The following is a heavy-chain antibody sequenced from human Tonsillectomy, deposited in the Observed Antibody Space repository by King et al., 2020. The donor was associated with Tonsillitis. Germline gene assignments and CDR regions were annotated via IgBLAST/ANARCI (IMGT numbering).Heavy chain of an antibody. CDR3: ARLSVPRGRLYDQYYGLDV. CDR2: MNSNSDNT. CDR1: GYSFTSYE. Sequence: QLVQSGAEVKKPGASVKVSCKASGYSFTSYEINWVRQATGQGLEWRGWMNSNSDNTGYAQKFQGRVTMTRNTSISTAYMELSSLRSEDPAVYYCARLSVPRGRLYDQYYGLDVWGQGTTVIVSS. J-gene: IGHJ6*02. V-gene: IGHV1-8*01. D-gene: IGHD2-15*01.